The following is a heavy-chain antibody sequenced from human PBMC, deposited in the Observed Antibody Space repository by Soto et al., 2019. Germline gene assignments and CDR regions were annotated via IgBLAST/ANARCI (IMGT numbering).Heavy chain of an antibody. D-gene: IGHD3-10*01. J-gene: IGHJ5*02. V-gene: IGHV4-31*03. Sequence: LSLTCTVSGGSITSGGYYWTWIRQPPGKGLEWIGYIYHSGTTYYSPSLKSRVTISMDTSANHFSLELTSVTAADTAVYYCVRVYYFGSGSPFSWGQGTLVTVSS. CDR2: IYHSGTT. CDR1: GGSITSGGYY. CDR3: VRVYYFGSGSPFS.